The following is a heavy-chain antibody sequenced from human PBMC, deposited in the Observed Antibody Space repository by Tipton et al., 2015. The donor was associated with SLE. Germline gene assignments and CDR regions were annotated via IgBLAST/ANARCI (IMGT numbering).Heavy chain of an antibody. CDR1: GGSFSGYY. Sequence: LSLTCAVYGGSFSGYYWSWIRQPPGKGLEWIGEINHSGSTNYTPSLKSRVTISVDTSKNQFSLKLSSVTAADTAVYYCARAGPEANSFDYWGQGPLVTVSS. CDR2: INHSGST. D-gene: IGHD4/OR15-4a*01. V-gene: IGHV4-34*01. CDR3: ARAGPEANSFDY. J-gene: IGHJ4*02.